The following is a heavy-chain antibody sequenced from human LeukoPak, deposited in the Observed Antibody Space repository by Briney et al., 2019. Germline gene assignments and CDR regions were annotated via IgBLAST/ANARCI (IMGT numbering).Heavy chain of an antibody. V-gene: IGHV3-20*04. CDR3: ARAGIVVVPAAMPEDY. CDR2: INWNGGST. CDR1: GFTFDDYG. D-gene: IGHD2-2*01. J-gene: IGHJ4*02. Sequence: PGGSLRLSCAASGFTFDDYGMSWVRQAPGKGLEWVSGINWNGGSTGYADSVKGRFTISRDNAKNSLYLQMSSLRAEDTALYYCARAGIVVVPAAMPEDYWGQGTLVTVSS.